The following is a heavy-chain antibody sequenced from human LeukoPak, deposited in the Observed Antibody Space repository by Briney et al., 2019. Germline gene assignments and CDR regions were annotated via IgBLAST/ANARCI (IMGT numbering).Heavy chain of an antibody. CDR3: ARDRGNTPTWEYSSGWSPPTH. CDR2: INPNSGGT. Sequence: ASVKVSCKASGYTFTGYYMHWVRQAPGQGLEWMGRINPNSGGTNYAQKLQGRVTMTTDTSPSTASMELRSLRSDDTAVYYCARDRGNTPTWEYSSGWSPPTHWGQGTLVTVSS. J-gene: IGHJ4*02. V-gene: IGHV1-2*06. D-gene: IGHD6-19*01. CDR1: GYTFTGYY.